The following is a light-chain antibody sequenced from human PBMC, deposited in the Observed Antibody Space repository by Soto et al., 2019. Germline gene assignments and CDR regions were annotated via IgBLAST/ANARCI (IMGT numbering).Light chain of an antibody. Sequence: DIQMTQSPPSLSASVGDRVTITCRSSQTIGNSLNWYQHKQGKAPKLLIYAASTLQDGVPSRFSGSGSSTHFTLTITTLQPEDSATYYCQQGFLSPMFTFGQGTKVEIK. CDR3: QQGFLSPMFT. CDR2: AAS. CDR1: QTIGNS. J-gene: IGKJ2*01. V-gene: IGKV1-39*01.